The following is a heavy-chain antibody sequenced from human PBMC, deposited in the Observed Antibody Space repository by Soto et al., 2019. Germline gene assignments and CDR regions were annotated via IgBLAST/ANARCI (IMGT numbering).Heavy chain of an antibody. V-gene: IGHV3-23*01. D-gene: IGHD3-3*01. CDR3: VKDLHFDFWAGYRYYAMEI. J-gene: IGHJ6*02. Sequence: EEQLLESGGDLVQPGGSLKLSCAASGFTFSSYAMNWVRQAPGKGLEWVSSINGNGRKTSYADSVRGRFTISRDNSKKTLFLHVNTLRAEDTAVYYCVKDLHFDFWAGYRYYAMEIWGQGTTVTVS. CDR2: INGNGRKT. CDR1: GFTFSSYA.